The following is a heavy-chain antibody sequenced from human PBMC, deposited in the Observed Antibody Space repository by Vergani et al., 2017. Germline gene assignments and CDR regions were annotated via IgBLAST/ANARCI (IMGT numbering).Heavy chain of an antibody. J-gene: IGHJ3*02. CDR1: GGSISSGSYY. CDR3: ARDRYCSSTSCYMGAVDI. Sequence: QVQLQESGPGLVKPSQTLSLTCTVSGGSISSGSYYWSWIRQPAGKGLEWIGRIYTSGSTNYNPSRKSRVTISVDTSRDQFSLKLSSVTAADTAVYYCARDRYCSSTSCYMGAVDIWGQGTMVTVSS. D-gene: IGHD2-2*02. V-gene: IGHV4-61*02. CDR2: IYTSGST.